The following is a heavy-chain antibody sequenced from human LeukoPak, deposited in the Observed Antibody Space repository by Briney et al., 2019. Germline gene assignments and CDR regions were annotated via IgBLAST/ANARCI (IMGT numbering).Heavy chain of an antibody. D-gene: IGHD2-2*01. V-gene: IGHV3-23*01. J-gene: IGHJ4*02. CDR3: AKLGCGGTRYYVNY. CDR2: ISDNGGST. Sequence: GGSLRFSCAASGFTFIGHALSRVGQAPGQGRKWVTVISDNGGSTSYAVSVKGRFTISRDNSKNMLYLQMISLRAEDTAVYSCAKLGCGGTRYYVNYWGQGTLVTVSS. CDR1: GFTFIGHA.